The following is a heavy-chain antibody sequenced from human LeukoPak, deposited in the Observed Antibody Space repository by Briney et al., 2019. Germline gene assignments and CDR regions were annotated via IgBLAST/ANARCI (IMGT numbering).Heavy chain of an antibody. D-gene: IGHD3-10*01. J-gene: IGHJ4*02. V-gene: IGHV3-30-3*01. CDR3: ARGDLWFGELLPDFDY. Sequence: GGSLRLSCAASGFTFSSYAMHWVRQAPGKGLEWVAVISYDGSNKYYADSVKGRFTISRDNSKNTLYLQMNSLRAEDTAVYYCARGDLWFGELLPDFDYWGQGTLVTVSS. CDR1: GFTFSSYA. CDR2: ISYDGSNK.